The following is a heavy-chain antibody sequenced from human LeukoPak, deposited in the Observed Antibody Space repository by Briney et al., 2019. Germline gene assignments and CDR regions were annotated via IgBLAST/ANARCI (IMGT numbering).Heavy chain of an antibody. J-gene: IGHJ6*04. V-gene: IGHV3-21*01. CDR3: ARGYYGSGSSPYYYYYYGMDV. Sequence: GGSLRLSCAASGFTFSSYSMNWVRQAPGKGLEWVSSISSSSSYIYYADLVKGRFTISRDNAKNSLYLQMNSLRAEDTAVYYCARGYYGSGSSPYYYYYYGMDVWGKGTTVTVSS. D-gene: IGHD3-10*01. CDR2: ISSSSSYI. CDR1: GFTFSSYS.